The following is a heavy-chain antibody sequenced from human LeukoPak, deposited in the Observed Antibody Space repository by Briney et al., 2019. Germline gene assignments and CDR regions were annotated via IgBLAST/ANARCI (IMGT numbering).Heavy chain of an antibody. J-gene: IGHJ3*02. D-gene: IGHD3-9*01. V-gene: IGHV4-59*08. Sequence: PSETLSLTCTVSGGSISSYYWSWIRQPPGKGLEWIGYIYYSGSTNYNPSLKSRVTISVDTSKNQFSLKLSSVTAADTAVYYCARHFDYARSNAFDIWGQGTMVTVSS. CDR1: GGSISSYY. CDR2: IYYSGST. CDR3: ARHFDYARSNAFDI.